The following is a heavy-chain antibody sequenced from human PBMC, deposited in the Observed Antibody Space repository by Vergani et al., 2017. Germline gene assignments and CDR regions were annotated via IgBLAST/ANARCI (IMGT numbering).Heavy chain of an antibody. V-gene: IGHV4-59*12. CDR1: GGSLSSYY. CDR3: AKYYYGSGSYSHYFDY. Sequence: QVQLQESGPGLVKPSETLSLTCTVSGGSLSSYYWSWIRQPPGKGLEWIGYIYYSGSTYYNPSLRSRVTISLDTSKNQFSLKLSSVTAADTAVYYCAKYYYGSGSYSHYFDYWGQGTLVTVSS. D-gene: IGHD3-10*01. CDR2: IYYSGST. J-gene: IGHJ4*02.